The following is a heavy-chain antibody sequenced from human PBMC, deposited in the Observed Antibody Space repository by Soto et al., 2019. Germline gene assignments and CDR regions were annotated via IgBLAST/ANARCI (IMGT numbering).Heavy chain of an antibody. CDR3: ARAAGPYDYIWGSYPPHFDY. Sequence: QVQLQQWGAGLLKPSETLSLTCAVYGGSFSGYYWSWIRQPPGKGLEWIGEINHSGSTNYNPSLKSRVTISVDTSKNQFSLKLSSVTAADTAVYYCARAAGPYDYIWGSYPPHFDYWGQGTLVTVSS. CDR2: INHSGST. D-gene: IGHD3-16*02. CDR1: GGSFSGYY. V-gene: IGHV4-34*01. J-gene: IGHJ4*02.